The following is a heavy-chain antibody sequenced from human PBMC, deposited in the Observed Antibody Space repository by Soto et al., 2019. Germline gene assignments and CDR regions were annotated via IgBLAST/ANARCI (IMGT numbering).Heavy chain of an antibody. CDR1: GGSFSGYY. CDR3: ARVDSSPSHHLAY. D-gene: IGHD6-6*01. V-gene: IGHV4-34*01. CDR2: INHSGST. Sequence: SETLSLTCAVYGGSFSGYYWSWIRQPPGKGLEWIGEINHSGSTNYNPSLKSRVTISVDTSKNQFSLKLSSVTAADTAVYYCARVDSSPSHHLAYWGQGTLVTVSS. J-gene: IGHJ4*02.